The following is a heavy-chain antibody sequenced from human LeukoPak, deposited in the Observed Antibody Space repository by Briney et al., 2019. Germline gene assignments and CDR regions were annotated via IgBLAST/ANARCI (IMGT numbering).Heavy chain of an antibody. CDR2: ISFSGDTT. Sequence: GGSLRLSCAASGFAFSDYYLSWIRQAPGKGPEWISYISFSGDTTYYADSVKGRFTISRDNAKSSLYLQMNSLTAEDTAVYYCGRDLFAFLAGGDHWGQGTQVTVSS. D-gene: IGHD2-21*01. CDR3: GRDLFAFLAGGDH. J-gene: IGHJ4*02. V-gene: IGHV3-11*01. CDR1: GFAFSDYY.